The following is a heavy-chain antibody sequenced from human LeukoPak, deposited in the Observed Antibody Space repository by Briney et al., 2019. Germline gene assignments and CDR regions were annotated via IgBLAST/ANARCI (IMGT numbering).Heavy chain of an antibody. V-gene: IGHV4-30-4*01. D-gene: IGHD3-22*01. CDR3: ARSSGSYYYDSSGYALFDY. Sequence: PSQTLSLTCTVSGGSISSGDYYWSWIRQPPGKGLEWIGYIYYSGSTYYNPSLKSRVTISVDTSKNQFSLKLSSVTAADTAVYYCARSSGSYYYDSSGYALFDYWGQGTLVTVSS. J-gene: IGHJ4*02. CDR2: IYYSGST. CDR1: GGSISSGDYY.